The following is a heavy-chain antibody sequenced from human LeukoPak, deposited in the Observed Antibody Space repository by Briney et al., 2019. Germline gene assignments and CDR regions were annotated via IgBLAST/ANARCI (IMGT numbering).Heavy chain of an antibody. D-gene: IGHD1/OR15-1a*01. CDR3: ARMNKSGLNNWFDP. CDR2: MNPNSGNT. CDR1: GYTFINYN. Sequence: ASVKVSCKASGYTFINYNFNWVRQATGQGLEWMGWMNPNSGNTGYAQKFRGRVTITRATSINTAYMYLSSLSVEDKDTYYYARMNKSGLNNWFDPWGQGTLVTVSS. V-gene: IGHV1-8*03. J-gene: IGHJ5*02.